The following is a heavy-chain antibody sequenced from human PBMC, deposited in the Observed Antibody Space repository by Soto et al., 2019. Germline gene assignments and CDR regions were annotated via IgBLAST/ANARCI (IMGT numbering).Heavy chain of an antibody. V-gene: IGHV3-11*01. CDR1: GFRFSDHY. J-gene: IGHJ4*02. Sequence: QVQLVESGGGLVEPGGSLRLSCAASGFRFSDHYMTWIRQAPGKGLEWVSKISSSGTTMYYADSVKGRFTVSRDNAQNSLYLQMNGLRAEDTAVYYCEGDPYYYGSAFWGQGTLVTVSS. CDR3: EGDPYYYGSAF. CDR2: ISSSGTTM. D-gene: IGHD3-10*01.